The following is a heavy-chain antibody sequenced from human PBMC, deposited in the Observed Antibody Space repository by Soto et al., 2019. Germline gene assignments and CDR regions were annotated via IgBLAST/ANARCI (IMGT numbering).Heavy chain of an antibody. V-gene: IGHV3-9*01. Sequence: EVQLVESGGGLVQPGRSLRLSCAASGFTFDDYAMHWVGQVPGKGLEWVSGINWNSGSIGYGDSVKGRFDISRDNAKNSLHLQKTRLSAEDTAFYYCVKDELINWYSGDFRHWGQGTLVTVSS. CDR3: VKDELINWYSGDFRH. J-gene: IGHJ1*01. CDR2: INWNSGSI. CDR1: GFTFDDYA. D-gene: IGHD1-26*01.